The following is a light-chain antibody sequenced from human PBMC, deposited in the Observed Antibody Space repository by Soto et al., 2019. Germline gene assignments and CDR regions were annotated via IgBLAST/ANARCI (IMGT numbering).Light chain of an antibody. Sequence: QSVLTQPRSVSGPPGQSVSISCCGTSSDVGGYNYVSWYQQHPGKAPKLIIYDVSKRPSGVPDRFSGSRSGNTASLTISGLQAEDEADYYCCSYAGSQTWVFGGGTKLTVL. CDR2: DVS. J-gene: IGLJ3*02. V-gene: IGLV2-11*01. CDR3: CSYAGSQTWV. CDR1: SSDVGGYNY.